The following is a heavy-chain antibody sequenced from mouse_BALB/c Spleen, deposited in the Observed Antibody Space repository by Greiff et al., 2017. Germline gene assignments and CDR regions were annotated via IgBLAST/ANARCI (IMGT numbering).Heavy chain of an antibody. V-gene: IGHV3-1*02. CDR2: IHYSGST. CDR1: GYSITSGYS. D-gene: IGHD2-3*01. CDR3: ASAIYDGYFYYAMDY. J-gene: IGHJ4*01. Sequence: VQLQQSGPDLVKPSQSLSLTCTVTGYSITSGYSWHWIRQFPGNKLEWMGYIHYSGSTNYNPSLKSRISITRDTSKNQFFLQLNSVTTEDTATYYCASAIYDGYFYYAMDYWGQGTSVTVSS.